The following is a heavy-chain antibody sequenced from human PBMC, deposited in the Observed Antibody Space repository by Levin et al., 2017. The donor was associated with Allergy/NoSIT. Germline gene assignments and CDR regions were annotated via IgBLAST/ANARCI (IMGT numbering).Heavy chain of an antibody. CDR2: ITNTSSHI. Sequence: PGGSLRLSCAASGFTFSEYGMNWVRQAPGKGLEWVSSITNTSSHILYADSVKGRFTISRDNAKNSLYLHLNSLRAEDTAVYYCARDLYYSSENAFDVWGQGTMVIVSS. J-gene: IGHJ3*01. V-gene: IGHV3-21*01. CDR1: GFTFSEYG. CDR3: ARDLYYSSENAFDV. D-gene: IGHD3-10*01.